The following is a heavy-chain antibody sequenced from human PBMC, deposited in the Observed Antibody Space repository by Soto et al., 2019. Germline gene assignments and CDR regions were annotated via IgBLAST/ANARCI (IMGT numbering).Heavy chain of an antibody. CDR2: INHSGST. Sequence: PSETLSLTCAVYGGSFSGYYWSWIRQPPGKGLEWIGEINHSGSTNYNPSLKSRVTISVDTSKNQFSLKLSSVTAADTAVYYCASFKPERVVVTALYYYYGMDVWGQGTTVTVSS. J-gene: IGHJ6*02. CDR1: GGSFSGYY. D-gene: IGHD2-21*02. CDR3: ASFKPERVVVTALYYYYGMDV. V-gene: IGHV4-34*01.